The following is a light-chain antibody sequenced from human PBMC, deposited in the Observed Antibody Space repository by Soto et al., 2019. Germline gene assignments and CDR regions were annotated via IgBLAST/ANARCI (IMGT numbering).Light chain of an antibody. J-gene: IGKJ1*01. CDR2: GAS. Sequence: VLARPPIILTMSPGERATLSCRASQSVSSSYLAWYQQKPGQAPRLLIYGASSRATGIPDRFSGSGSGTDFTLTISRLEPEDFAVYYCQQYGSSPRAFGQGTKVDIK. V-gene: IGKV3-20*01. CDR1: QSVSSSY. CDR3: QQYGSSPRA.